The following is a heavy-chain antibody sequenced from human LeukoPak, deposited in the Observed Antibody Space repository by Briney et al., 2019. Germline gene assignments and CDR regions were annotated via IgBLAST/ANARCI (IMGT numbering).Heavy chain of an antibody. CDR1: GFTFSSYS. D-gene: IGHD3-22*01. CDR3: AKDPRVYDSSGYYYYFDY. J-gene: IGHJ4*02. V-gene: IGHV3-30*02. CDR2: IRYDGSNK. Sequence: GGSLRLSCAASGFTFSSYSMNWVRQAPGKGLEWVAFIRYDGSNKYYADSVKGRFTISRDNSKNTLYLQMNSLRAEDTAVYYCAKDPRVYDSSGYYYYFDYWGQGTLVTVSS.